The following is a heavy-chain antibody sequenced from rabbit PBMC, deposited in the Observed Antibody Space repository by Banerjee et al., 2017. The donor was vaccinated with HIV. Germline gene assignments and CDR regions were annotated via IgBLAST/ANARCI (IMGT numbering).Heavy chain of an antibody. CDR2: IDAGSNGNT. CDR1: GFSYSSSYW. Sequence: QSLEESGGDLVKPGASLTLTCKASGFSYSSSYWICWIRQAPGKGLEWIACIDAGSNGNTYYASWAKGRFTVSKTSSTTVTLQMTSLTAADTATYFCARDLAGVIGWNFCLWGQGTLVTVS. D-gene: IGHD4-2*01. CDR3: ARDLAGVIGWNFCL. J-gene: IGHJ3*01. V-gene: IGHV1S40*01.